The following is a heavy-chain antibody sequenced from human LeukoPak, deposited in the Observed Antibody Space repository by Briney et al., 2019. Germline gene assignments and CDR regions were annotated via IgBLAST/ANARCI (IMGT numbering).Heavy chain of an antibody. CDR1: GGTSSSYA. CDR3: AREDCSGGSCYYFDY. D-gene: IGHD2-15*01. Sequence: SVKVSCKASGGTSSSYAISWVRQAPGQGLEWMGGIIPIFGTANYAQKFQGRVTITADESTSTAYMELSSLRSEDTAVYYCAREDCSGGSCYYFDYWGQGTLVTVSS. J-gene: IGHJ4*02. V-gene: IGHV1-69*01. CDR2: IIPIFGTA.